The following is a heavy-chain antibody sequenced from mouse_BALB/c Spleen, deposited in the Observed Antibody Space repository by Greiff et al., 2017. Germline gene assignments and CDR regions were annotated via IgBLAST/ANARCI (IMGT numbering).Heavy chain of an antibody. Sequence: QVQLQQPGAELVNPGASVKLSCKASGYTFTSYWMHWVKQRPGQGLEWIGEINPSNGRTNYNEKFKSKATLTVDKSSSTAYMQLSSLTSEDSAVYYCARSVSGYWGQGTTLTVSS. CDR3: ARSVSGY. D-gene: IGHD6-2*01. CDR2: INPSNGRT. CDR1: GYTFTSYW. J-gene: IGHJ2*01. V-gene: IGHV1S81*02.